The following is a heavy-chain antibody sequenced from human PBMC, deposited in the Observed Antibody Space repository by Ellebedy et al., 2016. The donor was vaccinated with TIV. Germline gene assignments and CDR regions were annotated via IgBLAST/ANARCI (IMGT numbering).Heavy chain of an antibody. CDR2: ISSSGVSS. Sequence: GGSLRLSCAASGFTVRNFAMTWVRQAPGKGLEWVSSISSSGVSSDYADSVRGRVTISRDNSKSTLYLQMDSLRADDSAEYYCAKLDSSGYYYGRLDYWGQGTLVTVSS. CDR3: AKLDSSGYYYGRLDY. D-gene: IGHD3-22*01. J-gene: IGHJ4*02. CDR1: GFTVRNFA. V-gene: IGHV3-23*01.